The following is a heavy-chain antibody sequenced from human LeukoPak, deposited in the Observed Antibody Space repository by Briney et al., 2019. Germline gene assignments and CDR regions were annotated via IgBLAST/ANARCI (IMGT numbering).Heavy chain of an antibody. CDR3: ARGPPYYYDSSGYYYFPLDY. CDR2: IIPIFGTA. D-gene: IGHD3-22*01. CDR1: GGTFSSYA. V-gene: IGHV1-69*01. J-gene: IGHJ4*02. Sequence: SVTVSCKASGGTFSSYAISWVRQAPGQGLEWMGGIIPIFGTANYAQKFQGRDTITADESTSTAYMELSSLRSEDTAVYYCARGPPYYYDSSGYYYFPLDYWGQGTLVTVSS.